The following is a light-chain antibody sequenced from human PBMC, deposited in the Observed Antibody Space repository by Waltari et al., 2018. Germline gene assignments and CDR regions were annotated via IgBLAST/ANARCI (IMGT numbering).Light chain of an antibody. V-gene: IGKV1-9*01. CDR3: QQLNDYPIT. CDR1: QGISSY. Sequence: DIQLTQSPSFLSASVGDSVIITCRASQGISSYLAWYQQKPGKAPKLLIYAASTLHSGVPSRFSGSGSGTEFTLTISSLQPEDFATYYCQQLNDYPITFGQGTRLEIK. J-gene: IGKJ5*01. CDR2: AAS.